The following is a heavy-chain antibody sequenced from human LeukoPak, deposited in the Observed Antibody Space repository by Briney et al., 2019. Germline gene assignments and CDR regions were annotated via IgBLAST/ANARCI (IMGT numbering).Heavy chain of an antibody. CDR1: GFTFSSSA. CDR3: ARDLSLIALTD. J-gene: IGHJ4*02. Sequence: PGGSLRLSCAASGFTFSSSAMSWVRQAPGKGLEWVSSISGSGSGGSTYYADSVKGRFTISRDNSKNTVYLQMNSLRAEDTAVYYCARDLSLIALTDWGQGTLVTVSS. V-gene: IGHV3-23*01. CDR2: ISGSGSGGST. D-gene: IGHD3-22*01.